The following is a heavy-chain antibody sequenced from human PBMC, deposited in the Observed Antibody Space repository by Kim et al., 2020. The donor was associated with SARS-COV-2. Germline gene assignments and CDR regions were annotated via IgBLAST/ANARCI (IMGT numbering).Heavy chain of an antibody. V-gene: IGHV3-23*01. D-gene: IGHD5-18*01. CDR3: ARVMDTAVLND. J-gene: IGHJ4*02. CDR2: ISVTGGST. Sequence: GGSLRLSCAASGFTFSNALSWVRQAPGKGLEWVSTISVTGGSTYYADSVKGRFTISRDNSKNRLYLQMNSLRVEDTAVYYCARVMDTAVLNDCGQGTLVTVSS. CDR1: GFTFSNA.